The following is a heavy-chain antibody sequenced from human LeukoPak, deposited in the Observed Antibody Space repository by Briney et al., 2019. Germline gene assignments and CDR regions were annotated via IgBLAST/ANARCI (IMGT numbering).Heavy chain of an antibody. J-gene: IGHJ6*03. V-gene: IGHV4-4*07. CDR3: ARSFVGERPEDYYYYYMDV. CDR2: IYTSGST. D-gene: IGHD1-26*01. CDR1: GGSISSYY. Sequence: PSETLSLTCTVSGGSISSYYWSWIRQPAGKGLEWIGRIYTSGSTNYNPSLKSRVTMSVDTSKNQFSLKLSSVTAADTAVYYCARSFVGERPEDYYYYYMDVWGKGTTVTVSS.